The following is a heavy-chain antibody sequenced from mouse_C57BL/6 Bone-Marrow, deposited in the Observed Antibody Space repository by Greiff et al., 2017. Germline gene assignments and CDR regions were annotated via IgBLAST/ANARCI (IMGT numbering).Heavy chain of an antibody. Sequence: EVKLQESGGGLVQPGGSLKLSCAASGFTFSDYYMYWVRQTPEKRLEWVAYISNGGGSTYYPDTVKGRFTISRDNAKNTLYLQMSRLKSEDTAMYYCARPDGYWGQGTSVTVSS. CDR2: ISNGGGST. CDR1: GFTFSDYY. J-gene: IGHJ4*01. CDR3: ARPDGY. V-gene: IGHV5-12*01. D-gene: IGHD2-3*01.